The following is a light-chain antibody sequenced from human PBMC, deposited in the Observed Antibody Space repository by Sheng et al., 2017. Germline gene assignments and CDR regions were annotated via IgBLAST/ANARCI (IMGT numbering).Light chain of an antibody. J-gene: IGKJ3*01. CDR3: QQYNSYSD. CDR1: QHIFHY. CDR2: DVS. Sequence: AIRMTQSPSLLSASTGDRVNITCRASQHIFHYLVWYQQKPAKAPRLLIYDVSTLQSGIPSRFGGSGSGTDFTLTISSLQPDDFATYYCQQYNSYSDFGPGTKVDI. V-gene: IGKV1-8*01.